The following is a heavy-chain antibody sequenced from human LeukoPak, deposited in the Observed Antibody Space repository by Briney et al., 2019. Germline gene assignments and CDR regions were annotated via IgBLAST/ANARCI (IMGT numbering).Heavy chain of an antibody. J-gene: IGHJ4*02. CDR1: GGSISSGDYY. CDR3: ARVRDYDFWSDY. V-gene: IGHV4-61*08. Sequence: PSETLSLTCTVSGGSISSGDYYWSWIRQPPGKGLEWIGYIYYSGSTNYNPSLKSRVTISVDTSKNQFSLKLSSVTAAGTAVYYCARVRDYDFWSDYWGQGTLVTVSS. CDR2: IYYSGST. D-gene: IGHD3-3*01.